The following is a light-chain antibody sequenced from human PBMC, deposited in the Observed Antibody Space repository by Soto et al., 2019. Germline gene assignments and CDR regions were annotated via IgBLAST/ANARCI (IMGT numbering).Light chain of an antibody. Sequence: EIVLSPSPGTPSLSPGERATLSCRASQRVSSGYLAWYQQKPGQAPRLLIYGASNRATDIPDRFSGRGSGTDFTLTISRLEPEDFAVYYCQQYGSSPPSSTFGQGTRLEIK. CDR3: QQYGSSPPSST. CDR1: QRVSSGY. V-gene: IGKV3-20*01. J-gene: IGKJ5*01. CDR2: GAS.